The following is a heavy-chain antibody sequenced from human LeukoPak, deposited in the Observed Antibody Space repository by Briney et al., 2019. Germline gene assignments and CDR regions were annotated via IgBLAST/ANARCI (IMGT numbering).Heavy chain of an antibody. CDR1: GGSISSYY. CDR3: ARESRGGSGSSQPPSYYYYYMDV. J-gene: IGHJ6*03. D-gene: IGHD3-10*01. V-gene: IGHV4-4*07. Sequence: PSETLSLTCTVSGGSISSYYWSWIRQPAGKGLEWIGRIYTSGSTNYNPSLKSRVTMSVDTSKNQFSLKLSSVTAADTAVYYCARESRGGSGSSQPPSYYYYYMDVWGKGTTATVSS. CDR2: IYTSGST.